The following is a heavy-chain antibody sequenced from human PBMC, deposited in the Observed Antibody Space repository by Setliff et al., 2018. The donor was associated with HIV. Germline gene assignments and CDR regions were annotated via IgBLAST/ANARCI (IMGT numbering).Heavy chain of an antibody. Sequence: ASVKVSCKTSGYTFISYGVTWVRQVPGQGLEWVGWISAYNGNTNYAQKFQGRVTMTTDTSTRTAYMELRSLRSDDTAVYYCARDPSSWFYFDYWGQGTLVTVSS. CDR1: GYTFISYG. CDR3: ARDPSSWFYFDY. V-gene: IGHV1-18*01. J-gene: IGHJ4*02. D-gene: IGHD6-13*01. CDR2: ISAYNGNT.